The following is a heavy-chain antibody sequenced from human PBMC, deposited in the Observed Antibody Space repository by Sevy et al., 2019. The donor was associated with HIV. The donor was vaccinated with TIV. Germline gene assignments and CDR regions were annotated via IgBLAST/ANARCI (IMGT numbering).Heavy chain of an antibody. CDR3: ARAISYSHDAFDI. J-gene: IGHJ3*02. CDR1: GYTFTGYY. D-gene: IGHD2-21*01. CDR2: INPNSGGT. V-gene: IGHV1-2*02. Sequence: ASVKVSCKASGYTFTGYYMHWVRQAPGQGLEWMGWINPNSGGTNYAQKFQGRVTMTRETSNSTAYMELSRLRSDDTAVYYCARAISYSHDAFDIWGQGTMVTVSS.